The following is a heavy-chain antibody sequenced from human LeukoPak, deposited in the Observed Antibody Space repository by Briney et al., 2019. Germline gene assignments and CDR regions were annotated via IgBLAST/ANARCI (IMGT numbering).Heavy chain of an antibody. Sequence: NAGAALQTSCKGSGNIFTSYWIGWGRQGPGKGLEWMGIIYPGDSDTRYSPSFQGQVTISADKSISTAYLQWSSLKASDTAMYYCARFSSYYDFWSGYPQPDSYGMDVWGQGTTVTVSS. CDR3: ARFSSYYDFWSGYPQPDSYGMDV. CDR2: IYPGDSDT. V-gene: IGHV5-51*01. J-gene: IGHJ6*02. D-gene: IGHD3-3*01. CDR1: GNIFTSYW.